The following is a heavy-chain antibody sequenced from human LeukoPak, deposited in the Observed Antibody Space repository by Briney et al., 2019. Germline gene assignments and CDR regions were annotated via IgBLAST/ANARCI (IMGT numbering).Heavy chain of an antibody. CDR2: IYYSGST. J-gene: IGHJ5*02. CDR3: ARSAVWENWFDP. V-gene: IGHV4-30-4*08. Sequence: SWIRQPPGKGLEWIGYIYYSGSTYYNPSLKSRVTISVDTSKNQFSLKLSSVTAADTAVYYCARSAVWENWFDPWGQGTLVTVSS. D-gene: IGHD3-16*01.